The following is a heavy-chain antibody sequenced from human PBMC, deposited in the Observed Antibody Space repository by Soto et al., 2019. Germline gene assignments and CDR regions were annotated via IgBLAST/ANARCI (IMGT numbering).Heavy chain of an antibody. CDR2: ISKDGSNK. V-gene: IGHV3-30*03. CDR3: ARGRIGSAHLSWFDP. Sequence: GGSLRLSCAASGFTFSRNGMHWVRQAPGKGLEWVAIISKDGSNKYYADSVQGRFTISRDNSKNTLYLQMNSLRAEDTAVYYCARGRIGSAHLSWFDPWGQGTLVTVSS. J-gene: IGHJ5*02. CDR1: GFTFSRNG.